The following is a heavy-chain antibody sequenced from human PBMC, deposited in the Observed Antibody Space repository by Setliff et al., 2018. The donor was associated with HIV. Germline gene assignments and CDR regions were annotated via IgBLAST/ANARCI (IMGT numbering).Heavy chain of an antibody. CDR1: GYSFARYG. CDR2: ISGFNGNT. V-gene: IGHV1-18*01. Sequence: ASVKVSCKASGYSFARYGLSWVRQAPGQGLEWMGWISGFNGNTKYAQSFQDRVTMTRDTSISTAYMELSRLRSDDTAVYYCARDHGRVVPAAINWFDPWGQGTLVTVSS. D-gene: IGHD2-2*01. CDR3: ARDHGRVVPAAINWFDP. J-gene: IGHJ5*02.